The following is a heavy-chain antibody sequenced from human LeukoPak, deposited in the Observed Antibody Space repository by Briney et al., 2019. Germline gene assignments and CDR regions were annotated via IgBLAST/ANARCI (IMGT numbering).Heavy chain of an antibody. CDR1: GYSISSGYY. D-gene: IGHD2-15*01. V-gene: IGHV4-38-2*02. J-gene: IGHJ5*02. Sequence: SETLSLTCTVSGYSISSGYYWGWIRQPPGKGLEWIGYIYYSGSTTYNPSLKSRVTISVDMSRKQISLKVRSVTAADTAVYYCARGGSAWRWLDPWGQGTLVTVSS. CDR2: IYYSGST. CDR3: ARGGSAWRWLDP.